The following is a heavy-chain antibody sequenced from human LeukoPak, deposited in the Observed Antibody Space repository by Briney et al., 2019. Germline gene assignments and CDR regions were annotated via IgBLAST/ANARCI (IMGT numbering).Heavy chain of an antibody. CDR1: GGSFSGYY. J-gene: IGHJ5*02. Sequence: SETLSLTCAVYGGSFSGYYWSWIRQPPGKGLEWIGEINHSGSTNYNPSLKSRVTISVDTSKNQFSLKLSSVTAADTAVYYCARVWFGELHGDNWFDPWGQGTLVTVSS. CDR3: ARVWFGELHGDNWFDP. CDR2: INHSGST. D-gene: IGHD3-10*01. V-gene: IGHV4-34*01.